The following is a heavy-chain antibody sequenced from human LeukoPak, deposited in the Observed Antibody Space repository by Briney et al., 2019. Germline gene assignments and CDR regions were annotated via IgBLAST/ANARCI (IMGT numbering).Heavy chain of an antibody. V-gene: IGHV1-3*03. CDR3: ARDRGGSGDFDY. J-gene: IGHJ4*02. Sequence: ASVKVSCKASGYTFTGYYMHWLRQAPAHRLEWMGWINAGNGDTKYSQEFQDRVTITRDTSASTAYMELSSLRSEDMAVYCCARDRGGSGDFDYWGQGTLVTVSS. D-gene: IGHD3-10*01. CDR2: INAGNGDT. CDR1: GYTFTGYY.